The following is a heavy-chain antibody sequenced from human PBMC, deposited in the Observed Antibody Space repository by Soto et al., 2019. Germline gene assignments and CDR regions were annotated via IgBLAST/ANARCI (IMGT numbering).Heavy chain of an antibody. D-gene: IGHD3-10*01. J-gene: IGHJ5*02. CDR2: INHSGST. CDR3: ARGRTMVRGAKNWFDP. CDR1: GGSFGGYY. V-gene: IGHV4-34*01. Sequence: SETLSLTCAVYGGSFGGYYWSWIRQPPGKGLEWIGEINHSGSTNYNPSLKSRVTISVDTSKNQFSLKLSSVTAADTAVYYCARGRTMVRGAKNWFDPWGQGTLVTVSS.